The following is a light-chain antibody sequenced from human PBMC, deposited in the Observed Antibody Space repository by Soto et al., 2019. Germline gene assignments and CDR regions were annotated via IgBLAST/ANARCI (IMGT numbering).Light chain of an antibody. Sequence: QSVLTQPASVSGSPGQSITISCTGTSSDVGGYNYVSWYQQHPGKAPKLMIYEVSNRPSGDSNRFSGSKSGNTASLTISGLQAEDEADYYCSSYTSSSTFYVFGTGTKLAVL. CDR2: EVS. CDR1: SSDVGGYNY. CDR3: SSYTSSSTFYV. J-gene: IGLJ1*01. V-gene: IGLV2-14*01.